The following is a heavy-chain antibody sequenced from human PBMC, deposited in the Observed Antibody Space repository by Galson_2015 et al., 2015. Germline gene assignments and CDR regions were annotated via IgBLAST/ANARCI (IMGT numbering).Heavy chain of an antibody. CDR3: ARAGPYGSGSLVDV. CDR1: GFTFSSYA. J-gene: IGHJ6*02. CDR2: ISSSGSTI. Sequence: SLRLSCAASGFTFSSYAMHWVRQAPGKGLEWVSYISSSGSTIYYADSVKGRFTISRDNAKNSLYLQMNSLRAEDTAVYYCARAGPYGSGSLVDVWGQGTTVTVSS. D-gene: IGHD3-10*01. V-gene: IGHV3-48*03.